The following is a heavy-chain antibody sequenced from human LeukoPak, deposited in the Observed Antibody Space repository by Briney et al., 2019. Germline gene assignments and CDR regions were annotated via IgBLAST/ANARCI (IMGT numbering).Heavy chain of an antibody. Sequence: GGSLRLSCAASGFAVSANYMSWFRQAPGKGLEWVSIINIAGDTYYADSVKGRFTISRDSSKNTLYLQMDRLRTEDTAVYYCARGRGFICDYWGQGTVVTVSS. V-gene: IGHV3-53*01. D-gene: IGHD3-3*02. CDR1: GFAVSANY. CDR2: INIAGDT. CDR3: ARGRGFICDY. J-gene: IGHJ4*02.